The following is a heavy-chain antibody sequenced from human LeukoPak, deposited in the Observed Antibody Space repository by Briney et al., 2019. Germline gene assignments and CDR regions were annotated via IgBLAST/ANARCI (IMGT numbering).Heavy chain of an antibody. D-gene: IGHD3-22*01. V-gene: IGHV3-23*01. CDR3: AKGDDSSGYYYVGIDH. CDR2: ISGSGGST. Sequence: GGSLRLSCAASGFTFSSYAMSWVRQAPGKGLEWVSAISGSGGSTYYADSVKGRFTISRDNSKNTLYLQMNSLRAEDTAVYYCAKGDDSSGYYYVGIDHWGQGTLVTVSS. J-gene: IGHJ4*02. CDR1: GFTFSSYA.